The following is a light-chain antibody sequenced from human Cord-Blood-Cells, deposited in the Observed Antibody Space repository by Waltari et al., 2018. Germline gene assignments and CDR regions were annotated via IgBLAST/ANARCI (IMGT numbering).Light chain of an antibody. CDR1: QSVRSSY. V-gene: IGKV3-20*01. J-gene: IGKJ3*01. Sequence: EIVLTQSPGTLSLSPGERATLPCRASQSVRSSYLAWYQQKPGQAPRLLIYGASSRATGIPDSFSGSGSGTDFTLTISRLEPEDFAVYYCQQYGSSRFTFGPGTKVDI. CDR3: QQYGSSRFT. CDR2: GAS.